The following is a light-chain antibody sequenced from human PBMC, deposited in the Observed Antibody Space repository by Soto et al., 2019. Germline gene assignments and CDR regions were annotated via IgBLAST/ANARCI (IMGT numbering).Light chain of an antibody. CDR1: QSISSW. CDR3: QDLDIYPRP. J-gene: IGKJ1*01. CDR2: DVS. V-gene: IGKV1-5*01. Sequence: DIQMTQSPSTLSASVGDRVTITCRASQSISSWLAWYQQKPGKAPKLLIYDVSSLESGVPSRFSGSGSGTEFTLTISSLQPDYFSSDYRQDLDIYPRPFGQETKVDIK.